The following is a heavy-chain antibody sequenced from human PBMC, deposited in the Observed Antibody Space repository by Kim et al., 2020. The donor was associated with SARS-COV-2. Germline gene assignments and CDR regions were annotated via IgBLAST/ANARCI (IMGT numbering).Heavy chain of an antibody. Sequence: GGSLRLSCVVSGFNFDKYGMSWGRQAPGKGPEWVSGINYNGGSTGYADSVKGRFTISRDNAQKSLSLQMDSVRAEDTALYHCVRSRGYYFYYMEVWGQGTTVTDYS. V-gene: IGHV3-20*01. CDR2: INYNGGST. D-gene: IGHD2-15*01. J-gene: IGHJ6*03. CDR1: GFNFDKYG. CDR3: VRSRGYYFYYMEV.